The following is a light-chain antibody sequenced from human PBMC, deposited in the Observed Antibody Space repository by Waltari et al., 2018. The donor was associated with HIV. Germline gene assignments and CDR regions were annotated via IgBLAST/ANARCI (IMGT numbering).Light chain of an antibody. V-gene: IGLV2-8*01. CDR2: EVY. Sequence: QSALTQPPSASGSPGQSVTISCHGTSSGVGGNNYVSWYQQYPGKAPRLMIYEVYKRPSGVPHRFSGSKSGNTASLTVSGLQAEDEANYYCSSYAGINTYVLFGGGTKLTVL. CDR1: SSGVGGNNY. J-gene: IGLJ2*01. CDR3: SSYAGINTYVL.